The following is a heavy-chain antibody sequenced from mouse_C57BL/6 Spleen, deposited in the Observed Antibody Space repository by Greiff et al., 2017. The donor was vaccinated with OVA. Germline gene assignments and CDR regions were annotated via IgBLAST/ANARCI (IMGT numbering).Heavy chain of an antibody. CDR2: IDPSDSYT. CDR1: GYTFTSYW. V-gene: IGHV1-69*01. Sequence: QVQLQQPGAELVMPGASVKLSCKASGYTFTSYWMHWVKQRPGQGLEWIGEIDPSDSYTNYNQKFKGKSTLTVDKSSSTAYMQLSSLTSEDSAVYYCARALNWDEDYFDYWGQGTTLTVSS. D-gene: IGHD4-1*01. CDR3: ARALNWDEDYFDY. J-gene: IGHJ2*01.